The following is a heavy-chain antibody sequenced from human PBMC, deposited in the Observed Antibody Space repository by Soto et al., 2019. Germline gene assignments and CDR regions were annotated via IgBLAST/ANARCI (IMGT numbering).Heavy chain of an antibody. CDR3: ARESAGLLDY. CDR1: GYTLTSYG. D-gene: IGHD2-21*01. J-gene: IGHJ4*02. CDR2: ISTYNGNT. Sequence: GASVGVSCKASGYTLTSYGISWVRQAPGQGPECMGWISTYNGNTNYAQKFLGRVTMTTDTSTSTAYMELRSLRSDDTAVYYCARESAGLLDYWGQGTLVTVSS. V-gene: IGHV1-18*01.